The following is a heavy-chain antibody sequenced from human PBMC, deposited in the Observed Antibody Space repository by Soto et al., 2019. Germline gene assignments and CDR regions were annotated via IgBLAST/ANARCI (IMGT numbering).Heavy chain of an antibody. J-gene: IGHJ4*02. D-gene: IGHD5-18*01. V-gene: IGHV4-39*01. CDR1: GGSISSSSYY. CDR2: IYYSGST. Sequence: SETLSLTCTVSGGSISSSSYYWGWIRQPPGKGLEWIGSIYYSGSTYYNPSLKSRVTISVDTSKDQFSLKLASLTAADTAVYNCVSGYPWVGFDYWGQGTLVTVSS. CDR3: VSGYPWVGFDY.